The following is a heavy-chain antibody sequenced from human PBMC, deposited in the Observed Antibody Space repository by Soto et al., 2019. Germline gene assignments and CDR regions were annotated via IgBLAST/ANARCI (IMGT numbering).Heavy chain of an antibody. CDR3: ARDPNIVLVPAALRSYYYYYGMDV. D-gene: IGHD2-2*01. CDR1: GFTFNEYD. Sequence: HPGGSLRLSCEASGFTFNEYDMHWVRQALGKGLEWVSAITWNSGSIGYVDSVKGRFTISRDNAKNSLYLQMNSLRAEDTAVYYCARDPNIVLVPAALRSYYYYYGMDVWGQGTTVTVSS. CDR2: ITWNSGSI. V-gene: IGHV3-9*01. J-gene: IGHJ6*02.